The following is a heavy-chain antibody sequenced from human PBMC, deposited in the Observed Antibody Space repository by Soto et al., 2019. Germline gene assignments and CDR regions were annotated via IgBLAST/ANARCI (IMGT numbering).Heavy chain of an antibody. V-gene: IGHV1-3*01. D-gene: IGHD4-17*01. J-gene: IGHJ3*02. CDR3: ARVIFATVTDDAFDS. Sequence: GASVKVSCKASGYTFTSYTMHWVRQAPGQRLEWMGWINAGNGNTKYSQKFQGRVTITRDTSASTAYMELSSLRSEDTAVYYCARVIFATVTDDAFDSWGQGTRVTVSS. CDR1: GYTFTSYT. CDR2: INAGNGNT.